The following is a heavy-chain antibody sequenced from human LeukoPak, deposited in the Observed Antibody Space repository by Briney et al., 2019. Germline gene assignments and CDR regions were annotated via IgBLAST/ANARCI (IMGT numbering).Heavy chain of an antibody. CDR3: ARDKTGDYGDLNWFDP. J-gene: IGHJ5*02. CDR1: GGSISSYY. D-gene: IGHD4-17*01. V-gene: IGHV4-4*07. CDR2: IYSSGST. Sequence: SETLSLTCTVSGGSISSYYWSWMRQPAGKGLEWIGRIYSSGSTKYNPSLKSRVTMSVDTSKNQFSLKLSPVTAADTAVYYCARDKTGDYGDLNWFDPWGQGTLVTVSS.